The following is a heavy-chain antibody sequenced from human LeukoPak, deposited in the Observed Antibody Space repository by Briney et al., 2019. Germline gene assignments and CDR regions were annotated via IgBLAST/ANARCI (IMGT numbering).Heavy chain of an antibody. Sequence: SETLSLTCTVSGGSISSGAYYRSWIRQHPGKGLEWIGYIYYSGSTYYNPSLQSRVTISLDTSKNQFSLKLSSVTAADTAVYYCARASSTNYGSGNPLFDHWGQGTLVTVSS. CDR2: IYYSGST. J-gene: IGHJ4*02. CDR3: ARASSTNYGSGNPLFDH. V-gene: IGHV4-31*03. CDR1: GGSISSGAYY. D-gene: IGHD2-2*01.